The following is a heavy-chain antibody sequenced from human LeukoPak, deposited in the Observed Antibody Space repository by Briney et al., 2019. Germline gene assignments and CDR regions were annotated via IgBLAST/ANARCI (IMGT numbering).Heavy chain of an antibody. V-gene: IGHV3-74*01. CDR1: GFTFSNYW. CDR2: INYDGTTT. J-gene: IGHJ4*02. CDR3: AKDPGIAVAGLFDY. D-gene: IGHD6-19*01. Sequence: GGSLRLSCAASGFTFSNYWMHWVRQAPGKGLVWVSRINYDGTTTGYADSVKGRFTISRDNAKNTLYLQMNSLRAEDTAVYYCAKDPGIAVAGLFDYWGQGTLVTVSS.